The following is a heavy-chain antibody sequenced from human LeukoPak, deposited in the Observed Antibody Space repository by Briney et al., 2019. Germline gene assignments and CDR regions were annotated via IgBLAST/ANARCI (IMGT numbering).Heavy chain of an antibody. CDR1: GSTFSSYA. V-gene: IGHV3-23*01. CDR3: AHGGWNYYYGMDV. CDR2: ISGSGSRT. J-gene: IGHJ6*02. D-gene: IGHD3-16*01. Sequence: GGSLRLSCAASGSTFSSYAINWVRQAPGKGLEWVSAISGSGSRTYYADSAKGRFTISRDNSKNTLYLQMNSLRTEDTAVYYCAHGGWNYYYGMDVWGQGTTVTVSS.